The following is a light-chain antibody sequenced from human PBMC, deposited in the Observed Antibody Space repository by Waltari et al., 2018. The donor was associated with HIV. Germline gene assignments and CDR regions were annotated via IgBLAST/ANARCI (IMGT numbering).Light chain of an antibody. J-gene: IGLJ1*01. CDR2: DVN. CDR1: SSDVGAHNY. CDR3: CSYAASLYV. V-gene: IGLV2-11*01. Sequence: QSALTQPRSVSGSPGQSITISCAGTSSDVGAHNYVSWYQQHPDKAPKLMIYDVNQRPSGVPDRFSGSKSGNTASLTISGLQAEDDADYYCCSYAASLYVFGTGTTVTVL.